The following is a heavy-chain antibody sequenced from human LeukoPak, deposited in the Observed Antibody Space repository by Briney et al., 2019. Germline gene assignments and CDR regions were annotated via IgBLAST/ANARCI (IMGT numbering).Heavy chain of an antibody. CDR1: GGSISSSSYC. V-gene: IGHV4-39*07. D-gene: IGHD2-2*01. J-gene: IGHJ3*02. Sequence: TSETLSLTCTVSGGSISSSSYCWGWIRQPPGKGLEWIGSIYYSGSTYYNPSLKSRVTISVDTSKNRFSLKLSSVTAADTAVYYCAREREEVPGASMLFDIWGQGTMVTVSS. CDR2: IYYSGST. CDR3: AREREEVPGASMLFDI.